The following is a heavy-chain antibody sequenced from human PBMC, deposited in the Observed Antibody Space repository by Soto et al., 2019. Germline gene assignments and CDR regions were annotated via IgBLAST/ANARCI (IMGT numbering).Heavy chain of an antibody. CDR3: ARAGSGSYYTYYYYYGMDV. Sequence: KPSETRSLTCTVSGGSISSGDYYWSWIRQPPGKGLEWIGYIYYSGSTYYNPSLKSRVTISVDTSKNQFSLKLSSVTAADTAVYYCARAGSGSYYTYYYYYGMDVWGQGTTVTVSS. CDR2: IYYSGST. J-gene: IGHJ6*02. D-gene: IGHD3-10*01. CDR1: GGSISSGDYY. V-gene: IGHV4-30-4*01.